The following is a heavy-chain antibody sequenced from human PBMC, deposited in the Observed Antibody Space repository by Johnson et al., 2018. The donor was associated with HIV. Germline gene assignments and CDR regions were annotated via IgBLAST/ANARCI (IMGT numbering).Heavy chain of an antibody. CDR3: ARDFVGGVPQGAFDI. J-gene: IGHJ3*02. CDR2: IYSGGST. CDR1: GFTFSNAW. Sequence: EKLVEYGGGLVKPGGSLRLSCAASGFTFSNAWMSWVRQAPGKGLEWVSVIYSGGSTYYADSVKGRFTISRDISKNTIYLQMNSLGAEDTAVYYCARDFVGGVPQGAFDIWGQGTMVTVSS. D-gene: IGHD1-1*01. V-gene: IGHV3-66*02.